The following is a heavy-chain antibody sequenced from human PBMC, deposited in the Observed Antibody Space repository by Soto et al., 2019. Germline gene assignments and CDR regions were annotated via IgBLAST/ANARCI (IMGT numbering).Heavy chain of an antibody. CDR3: ARHTPAISISDH. J-gene: IGHJ4*02. CDR1: GGSISSSSYY. D-gene: IGHD2-15*01. CDR2: IYYSGST. V-gene: IGHV4-39*01. Sequence: SDPLYLTCTVSGGSISSSSYYWGWIRQPPGKGLEWIGSIYYSGSTYYNPSLKSRVTISVDTSKNQFSLKLSSVTAADTAVYYCARHTPAISISDHWGQGTLVTVS.